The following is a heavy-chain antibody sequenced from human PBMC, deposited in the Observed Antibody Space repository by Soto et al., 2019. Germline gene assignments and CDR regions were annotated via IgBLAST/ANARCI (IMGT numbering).Heavy chain of an antibody. CDR1: GGSISSGGYY. J-gene: IGHJ4*02. D-gene: IGHD3-3*01. V-gene: IGHV4-31*03. CDR2: IYYSGST. Sequence: PSETLSLTCTVSGGSISSGGYYWSWIRQHPGKGLEWIGYIYYSGSTYYNPSLKSRVTISGDTSKNQFSLKLSSVTAADTAVYYCASSTIFGVGIPAYWGQGTLVTVSS. CDR3: ASSTIFGVGIPAY.